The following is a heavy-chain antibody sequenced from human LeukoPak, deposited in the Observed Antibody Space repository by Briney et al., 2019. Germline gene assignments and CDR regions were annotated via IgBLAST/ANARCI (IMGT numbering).Heavy chain of an antibody. CDR1: GGSISSSNW. Sequence: SETLSLTCAVSGGSISSSNWWSWVRQPPGKGLEWIGEIYHSGSTNYNPSLKSRVTISVDKSKNQFSLKLSSVTAADTAVYYCAKDDGDSSGHYYKDWGQGTLVTVSS. CDR2: IYHSGST. J-gene: IGHJ4*02. CDR3: AKDDGDSSGHYYKD. V-gene: IGHV4-4*02. D-gene: IGHD3-22*01.